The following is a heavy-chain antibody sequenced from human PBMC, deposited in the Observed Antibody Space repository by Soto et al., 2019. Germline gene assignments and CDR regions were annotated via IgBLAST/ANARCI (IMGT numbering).Heavy chain of an antibody. Sequence: LRLSCVVSGRTFRSYAMSWVRQAPGKGLEWVSGISGGGAGTYYADSVKGRFTISRDPSTTTLFLDMYSLGAEDTAIYYCAKGRKPDHDDGLCAFDSWGQGVLVTVSS. V-gene: IGHV3-23*01. CDR1: GRTFRSYA. CDR3: AKGRKPDHDDGLCAFDS. J-gene: IGHJ4*02. CDR2: ISGGGAGT. D-gene: IGHD3-3*01.